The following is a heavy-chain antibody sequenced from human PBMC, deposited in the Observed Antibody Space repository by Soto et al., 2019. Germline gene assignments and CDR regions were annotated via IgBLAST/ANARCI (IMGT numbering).Heavy chain of an antibody. CDR3: ATLIPNCSGGSCYSDDH. CDR2: MYYRGNT. V-gene: IGHV4-39*01. CDR1: GGYISSSSYY. D-gene: IGHD2-15*01. J-gene: IGHJ5*02. Sequence: SETLSLTCIVSGGYISSSSYYWGWVRQPPGRGPEWIGSMYYRGNTYYNPSLKSRITISGDTSKNQFSRKLSSVTAADAAVYYCATLIPNCSGGSCYSDDHWGQGTLVTVSS.